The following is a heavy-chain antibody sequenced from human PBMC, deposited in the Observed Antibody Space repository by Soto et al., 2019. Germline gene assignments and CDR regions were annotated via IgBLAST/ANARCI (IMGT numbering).Heavy chain of an antibody. V-gene: IGHV5-51*01. CDR1: GYSFTTYW. CDR3: ARRLSPLDPYYFDY. J-gene: IGHJ4*02. CDR2: IYPGDFDT. Sequence: GECLKISCKGSGYSFTTYWIGWVRQMPGKGLEWMGIIYPGDFDTRYNPSFQGQVTISADKSITTAYLQWSSLKASDTAMYYCARRLSPLDPYYFDYWGQGTLVTVSS.